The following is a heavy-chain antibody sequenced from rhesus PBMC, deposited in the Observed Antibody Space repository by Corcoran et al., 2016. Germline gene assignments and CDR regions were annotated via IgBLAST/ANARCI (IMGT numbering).Heavy chain of an antibody. V-gene: IGHV3S22*01. D-gene: IGHD6-31*01. CDR1: GFTFSDYY. Sequence: EVQLVESGGGLVQPGGSLRLSCAASGFTFSDYYMSWVRQAPGKGREWVVFIRNKANVATAEDAASVKGRFTISRDDFNSSASLQMNSLKTEDTAVYYCARGGGGWYPYYFDYWGQGVLVTVSS. J-gene: IGHJ4*01. CDR3: ARGGGGWYPYYFDY. CDR2: IRNKANVATA.